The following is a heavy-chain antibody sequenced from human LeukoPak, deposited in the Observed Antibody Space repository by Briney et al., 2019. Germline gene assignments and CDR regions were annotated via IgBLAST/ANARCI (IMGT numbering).Heavy chain of an antibody. D-gene: IGHD6-13*01. Sequence: PGGSLRLSCAASGFTFSSYEMNWVRQAPGKGLEWVSYISSSGSTIYYADSVKGRFTISRDNAKNSLYLQMNSLRAEDTAVYYCARDRSPSYSSSWASDYWGQGTLVTVSS. J-gene: IGHJ4*02. V-gene: IGHV3-48*03. CDR2: ISSSGSTI. CDR3: ARDRSPSYSSSWASDY. CDR1: GFTFSSYE.